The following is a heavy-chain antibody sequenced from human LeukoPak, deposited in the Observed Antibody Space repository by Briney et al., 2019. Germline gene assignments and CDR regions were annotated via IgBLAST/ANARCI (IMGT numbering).Heavy chain of an antibody. CDR2: IYYSGST. Sequence: GSLRLSCAASGFTFSSYGMHWVRQAPGKGLEWIGSIYYSGSTYSNPSLRSRVTVSADRSNNQFSLRVSSVTAADTAVYYCARMLAARPDDDRWGQGTLVTVSS. D-gene: IGHD6-6*01. CDR3: ARMLAARPDDDR. V-gene: IGHV4-39*07. J-gene: IGHJ5*02. CDR1: GFTFSSYG.